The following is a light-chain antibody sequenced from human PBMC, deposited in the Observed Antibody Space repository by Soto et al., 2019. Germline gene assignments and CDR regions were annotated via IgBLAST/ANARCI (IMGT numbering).Light chain of an antibody. V-gene: IGKV3-15*01. Sequence: DIVMTQSPPTLSVSPGERATLSCRASRSISTNVAWYQHKSGQAPRLLIYSASTRAPGIPTRFSGSGSGTEFTLPISSLQSEDLAIYYCQQYNSWPPITFGGGTKVDIK. J-gene: IGKJ4*01. CDR2: SAS. CDR1: RSISTN. CDR3: QQYNSWPPIT.